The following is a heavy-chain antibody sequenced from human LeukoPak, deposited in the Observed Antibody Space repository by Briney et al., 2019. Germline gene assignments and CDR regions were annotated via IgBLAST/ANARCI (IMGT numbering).Heavy chain of an antibody. CDR2: IYYGGST. CDR1: GGSISSYY. J-gene: IGHJ4*02. Sequence: SETLSLTCTVSGGSISSYYWSWIRQPPGKGLEWIGYIYYGGSTNYNPSLKSRVTISVDTSKNQFSLKLSSVTAADTAVYYCARLMGAHYFDYWGQGTLVTVSS. CDR3: ARLMGAHYFDY. D-gene: IGHD1-26*01. V-gene: IGHV4-59*08.